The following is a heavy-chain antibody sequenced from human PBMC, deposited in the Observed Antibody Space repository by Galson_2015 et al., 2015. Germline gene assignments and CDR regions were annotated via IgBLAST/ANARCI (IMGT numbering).Heavy chain of an antibody. Sequence: SLRLSCAASGFTFDDYAMHWVRQAPGRGLEWVSGISWNSGSIGYADSVKGRFTISRGNSKNTLYLQMNSLRAEDTAVYYCARALCSGGSCYSSRMRGMVGYWGQGTLVTVSS. CDR1: GFTFDDYA. CDR3: ARALCSGGSCYSSRMRGMVGY. V-gene: IGHV3-9*01. CDR2: ISWNSGSI. J-gene: IGHJ4*02. D-gene: IGHD2-15*01.